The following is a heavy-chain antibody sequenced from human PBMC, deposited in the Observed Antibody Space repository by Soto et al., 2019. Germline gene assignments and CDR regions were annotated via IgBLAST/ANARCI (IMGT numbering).Heavy chain of an antibody. CDR3: AASIFYYGMDV. CDR2: IYPGDSDT. J-gene: IGHJ6*02. CDR1: GYSFTNYW. V-gene: IGHV5-51*01. Sequence: GESLKISCKGSGYSFTNYWIGWVRQMPGKGLEWMGIIYPGDSDTKYNPSFQGQVTISADKSITTTYLRWTSLKASDTAIYYCAASIFYYGMDVWGQGTTVTVSS.